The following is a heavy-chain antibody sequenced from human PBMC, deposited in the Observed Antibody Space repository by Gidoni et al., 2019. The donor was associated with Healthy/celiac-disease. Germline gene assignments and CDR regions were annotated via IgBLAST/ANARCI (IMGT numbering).Heavy chain of an antibody. CDR2: IYYSGST. CDR1: GGSISSSSYY. J-gene: IGHJ5*02. CDR3: ARQGLYCSSTSCYGGSGIAARKLYNWFDP. V-gene: IGHV4-39*01. D-gene: IGHD2-2*01. Sequence: QLQLQESGPGLVKPSETLSLTCTVSGGSISSSSYYWGWIRQPPGKGLEWIGSIYYSGSTYYNPSLKSRVTISVDTSKNQFSLKLSSVTAADTAVYYCARQGLYCSSTSCYGGSGIAARKLYNWFDPWGQGTLVTVSS.